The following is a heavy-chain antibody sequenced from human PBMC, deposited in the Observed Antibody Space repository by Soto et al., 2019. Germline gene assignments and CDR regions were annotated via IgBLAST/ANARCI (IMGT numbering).Heavy chain of an antibody. CDR2: LSPYSGNT. CDR1: GYIFVNYG. D-gene: IGHD5-12*01. CDR3: AMVDNCVTPTPQDG. V-gene: IGHV1-18*01. J-gene: IGHJ6*02. Sequence: QVQLVQSGDEVRKPGSSVKVSCKASGYIFVNYGIAWVRQAPGQGLEWMGWLSPYSGNTHYASKVQGRLTMTTDTSTSTAYMDLGSLASGDTAVYYCAMVDNCVTPTPQDGWGQGTTVTVSS.